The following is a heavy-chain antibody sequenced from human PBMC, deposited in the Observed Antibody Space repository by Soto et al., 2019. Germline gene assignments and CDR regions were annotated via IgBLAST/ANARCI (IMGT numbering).Heavy chain of an antibody. D-gene: IGHD3-3*01. V-gene: IGHV4-34*01. Sequence: SSETLSLTCAVYGGSFSGYYWSWIRQPPGKGLEWIGEINHSGSTNYNPSLKSRVTISVDTSKNQFSLKLSSVTAADTAVYYCARMGSGYYNYYYGMDVWGQGTTVTVSS. CDR3: ARMGSGYYNYYYGMDV. J-gene: IGHJ6*02. CDR2: INHSGST. CDR1: GGSFSGYY.